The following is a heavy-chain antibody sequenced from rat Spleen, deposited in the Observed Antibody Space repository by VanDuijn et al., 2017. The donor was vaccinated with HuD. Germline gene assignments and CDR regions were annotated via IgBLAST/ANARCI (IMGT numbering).Heavy chain of an antibody. J-gene: IGHJ2*01. CDR3: ARQDSSGYFDY. V-gene: IGHV5S10*01. CDR1: GFTFGDYN. Sequence: EVQLVESGGGLVQPGRSLKLSCAASGFTFGDYNMAWVRQAPKKGLEWVATILYDGSGTYYRDSVRGRFTISRDNAKNTLYLQLDSLRSEDTATYYCARQDSSGYFDYCGQGVMVTVSS. D-gene: IGHD4-3*01. CDR2: ILYDGSGT.